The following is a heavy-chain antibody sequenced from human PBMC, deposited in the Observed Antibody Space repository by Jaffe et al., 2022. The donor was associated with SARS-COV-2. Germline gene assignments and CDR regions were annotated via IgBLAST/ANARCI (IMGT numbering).Heavy chain of an antibody. D-gene: IGHD3-22*01. CDR3: ASIYDSSGYAAFDI. J-gene: IGHJ3*02. Sequence: QLQLQESGPGLVKPSETLSLTCTVSGGSISSSSYYWGWIRQPPGKGLEWIGSIYYSGSTYYNPSLKSRVTISVDTSKNQFSLKLSSVTAADTAVYYCASIYDSSGYAAFDIWGQGTMVTVSS. CDR1: GGSISSSSYY. V-gene: IGHV4-39*01. CDR2: IYYSGST.